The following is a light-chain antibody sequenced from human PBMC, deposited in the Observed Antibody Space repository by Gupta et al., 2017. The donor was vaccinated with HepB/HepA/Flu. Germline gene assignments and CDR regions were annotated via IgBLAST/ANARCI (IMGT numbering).Light chain of an antibody. CDR3: SSDAGSNNLV. Sequence: QSALTQPPSASGSPGPSVTISCTGTSSDVGGYYYVSWYQQHPGKAPKLIIYEVTKRPSGVPDRFSGSKSGNTASLTVSGLQAEDEADYYCSSDAGSNNLVFGGGTKLTVL. J-gene: IGLJ2*01. CDR1: SSDVGGYYY. V-gene: IGLV2-8*01. CDR2: EVT.